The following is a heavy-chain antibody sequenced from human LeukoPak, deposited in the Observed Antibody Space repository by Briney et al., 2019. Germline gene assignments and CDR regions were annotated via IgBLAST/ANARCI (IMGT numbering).Heavy chain of an antibody. V-gene: IGHV4-31*03. CDR1: GGSISSGGYY. CDR3: ASIDSGSYSSYWYFDL. Sequence: SQTLSLTCTVSGGSISSGGYYWSWLRQHPGKGLEWIGYIYYSGSTYYNPSLKSRVTISVDTSKNQFSLKLSSVTAADTAVYYCASIDSGSYSSYWYFDLWGRGTLVTVSS. J-gene: IGHJ2*01. D-gene: IGHD1-26*01. CDR2: IYYSGST.